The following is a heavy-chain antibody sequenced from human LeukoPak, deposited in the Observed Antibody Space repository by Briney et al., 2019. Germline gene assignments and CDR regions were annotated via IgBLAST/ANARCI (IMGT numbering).Heavy chain of an antibody. CDR1: GFTFDDYA. J-gene: IGHJ6*02. CDR3: AKGEAANYYYYGMDV. D-gene: IGHD2-15*01. Sequence: PGRSLRLSCAASGFTFDDYAMHWVRHAPGKGLEWVSGISWNSGSIGYADSVKGRFTISRDNAKNSLYLQMNSLRAEDTALYYCAKGEAANYYYYGMDVWGQGTTVTVSS. CDR2: ISWNSGSI. V-gene: IGHV3-9*01.